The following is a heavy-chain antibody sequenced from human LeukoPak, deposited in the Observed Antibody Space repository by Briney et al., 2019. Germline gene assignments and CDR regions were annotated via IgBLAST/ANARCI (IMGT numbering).Heavy chain of an antibody. CDR1: GGSISSAGYY. D-gene: IGHD3-22*01. CDR3: AGYYDRIFDY. CDR2: IYYRGTT. J-gene: IGHJ4*02. V-gene: IGHV4-39*07. Sequence: SETLSLTCTVSGGSISSAGYYWGWVRQPPGRGLEWIGTIYYRGTTYYNPSLKSRLTISVDSSKNHFSLKLSSVTAADTAVYYCAGYYDRIFDYWGQGTLVTVSS.